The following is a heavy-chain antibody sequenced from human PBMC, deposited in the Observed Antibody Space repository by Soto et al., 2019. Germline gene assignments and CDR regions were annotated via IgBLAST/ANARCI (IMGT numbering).Heavy chain of an antibody. D-gene: IGHD6-13*01. CDR3: ARGNIAAAGTWWFDP. CDR1: GFTFSDYY. V-gene: IGHV3-11*06. Sequence: GGSLRLSCAASGFTFSDYYMSWIRQAPGKGLEWVSYISSSSSYTNYADSVKGRFTISRDNAKNSLYLQMNSLRAEDTAVYYCARGNIAAAGTWWFDPWGQGTLVTVSS. J-gene: IGHJ5*02. CDR2: ISSSSSYT.